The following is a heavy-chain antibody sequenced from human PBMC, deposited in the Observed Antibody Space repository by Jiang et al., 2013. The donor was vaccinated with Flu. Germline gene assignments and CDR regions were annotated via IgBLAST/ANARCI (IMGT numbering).Heavy chain of an antibody. J-gene: IGHJ5*02. CDR1: GYTFSNNW. Sequence: GAEVKKPGESLSISCEGFGYTFSNNWITWVRQMPGKGLEWMGRIDPSDSYTNYSPSFQGHVTISADKSISTAYLQWSSLKASDTAMYYCASSVEMATGFDPWGQGTLVTVSS. CDR3: ASSVEMATGFDP. V-gene: IGHV5-10-1*01. D-gene: IGHD5-24*01. CDR2: IDPSDSYT.